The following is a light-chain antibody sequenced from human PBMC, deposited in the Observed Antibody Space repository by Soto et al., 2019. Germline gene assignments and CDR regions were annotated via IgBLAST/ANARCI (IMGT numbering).Light chain of an antibody. Sequence: DIQMTQSPSSLSASVGDRVTITCRASPDISNYLAWYQQKPGEVPKLLIYAASTLQKGVQSRFSGGGSGTLFTLTISSLQPDDVATYYCQKYNSAPKTFGRGTRLEIK. CDR2: AAS. CDR3: QKYNSAPKT. CDR1: PDISNY. V-gene: IGKV1-27*01. J-gene: IGKJ2*01.